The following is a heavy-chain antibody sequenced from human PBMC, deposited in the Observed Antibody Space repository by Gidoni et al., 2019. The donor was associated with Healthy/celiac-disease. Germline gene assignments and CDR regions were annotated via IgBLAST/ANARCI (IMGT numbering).Heavy chain of an antibody. CDR3: ARDFTGVVVVPGDY. Sequence: QVQLVQPGAEVKKPGASVKVSCKASDYTFPSYCISWVRQAPGQGLEWMGWISAYNGNTNYAQKLQGRVTMTTDTSTSTAYMELRSLRSDDTAVYYCARDFTGVVVVPGDYWGQGTLVTVSS. CDR1: DYTFPSYC. CDR2: ISAYNGNT. V-gene: IGHV1-18*04. D-gene: IGHD3-22*01. J-gene: IGHJ4*02.